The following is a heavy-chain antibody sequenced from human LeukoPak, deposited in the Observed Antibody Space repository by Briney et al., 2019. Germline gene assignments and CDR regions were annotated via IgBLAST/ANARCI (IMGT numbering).Heavy chain of an antibody. Sequence: ASVKVFCKASGYTFTSYYMHWVRQAPGQGLEWMGIINPSGGSTSYAQKFQGRVTMTRDTSTSTVYMELSSLRSEDTAVYYCAGDYYYDSSGVHAFDIWGQGTMVTVSS. CDR1: GYTFTSYY. D-gene: IGHD3-22*01. CDR3: AGDYYYDSSGVHAFDI. J-gene: IGHJ3*02. V-gene: IGHV1-46*01. CDR2: INPSGGST.